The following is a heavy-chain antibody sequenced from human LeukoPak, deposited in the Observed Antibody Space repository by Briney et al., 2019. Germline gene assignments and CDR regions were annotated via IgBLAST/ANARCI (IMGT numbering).Heavy chain of an antibody. Sequence: SQTLSLTCTVSGGSISSYYWSWIRQPPGKGLEWIGYIYYSGSTNYNPSLKSRVTISVDTSKNQFSLKLSSVTAADTAVYYCARGGSGSYNTRHYYYYYMDVWGKGTTVTISS. CDR2: IYYSGST. CDR1: GGSISSYY. CDR3: ARGGSGSYNTRHYYYYYMDV. D-gene: IGHD3-10*01. J-gene: IGHJ6*03. V-gene: IGHV4-59*01.